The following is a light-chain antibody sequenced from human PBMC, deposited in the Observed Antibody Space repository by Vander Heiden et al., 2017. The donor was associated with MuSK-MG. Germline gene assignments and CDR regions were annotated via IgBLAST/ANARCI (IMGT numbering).Light chain of an antibody. J-gene: IGLJ3*02. V-gene: IGLV1-44*01. CDR3: AAWDDSLNGRV. CDR1: SSNIGSNT. Sequence: LLTQPPSASGHPGQRVTIWCSGSSSNIGSNTVHWYQQHPGPAPKLLIYSNNQRPSGVPDRFSGSKSGTSASLAISGLQAEDEADYYCAAWDDSLNGRVFGGGTKLTVL. CDR2: SNN.